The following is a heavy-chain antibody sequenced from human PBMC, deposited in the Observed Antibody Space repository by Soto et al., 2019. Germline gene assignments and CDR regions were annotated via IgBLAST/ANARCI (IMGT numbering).Heavy chain of an antibody. CDR3: ARLTSYDSSCYYCY. Sequence: EVQLVESGGGLVKPGGSLRLSCAASGFTFSSYSMNWVRQAPGKGLEWVSSISSSSSYIYYAYSVKGRFTISRDNAKNSLYLQMNSLRAEDTAVYYCARLTSYDSSCYYCYWGQGTMVTVSS. D-gene: IGHD3-22*01. V-gene: IGHV3-21*01. CDR1: GFTFSSYS. CDR2: ISSSSSYI. J-gene: IGHJ4*02.